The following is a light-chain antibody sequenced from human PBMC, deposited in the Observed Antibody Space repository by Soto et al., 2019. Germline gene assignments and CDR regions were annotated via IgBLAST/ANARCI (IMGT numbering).Light chain of an antibody. CDR2: AAS. CDR3: LQDHDDSWT. J-gene: IGKJ1*01. CDR1: QSISSW. V-gene: IGKV1-5*01. Sequence: EIQMTQAHSTLSASVGDRVTITCRASQSISSWLAWYQQKPGKAPTLLIYAASNLQSGVPSRFRGSRSGTEFTLTVSSLQPEDFATYYCLQDHDDSWTFGQGTKVAIK.